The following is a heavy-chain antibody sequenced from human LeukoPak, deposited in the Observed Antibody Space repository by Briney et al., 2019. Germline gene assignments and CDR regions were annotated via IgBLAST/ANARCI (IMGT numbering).Heavy chain of an antibody. CDR1: GFTVSSNY. CDR3: ARDTTGGTDY. V-gene: IGHV3-53*04. Sequence: GGFLRLSCAASGFTVSSNYMSWVRQAPGKGLEWVSVIYSGGSTYYADSVKGRFTISRHNSKNTLYLQMNSLRAEDTAVYYCARDTTGGTDYWGQGTLVTVSS. CDR2: IYSGGST. J-gene: IGHJ4*02. D-gene: IGHD4-17*01.